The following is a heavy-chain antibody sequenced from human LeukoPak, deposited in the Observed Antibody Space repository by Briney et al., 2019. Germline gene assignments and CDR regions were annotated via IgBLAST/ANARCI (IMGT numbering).Heavy chain of an antibody. V-gene: IGHV4-34*01. Sequence: PSETLSLTCAVYGGSFSGYYWSWIRQPPGKGLEWIGEINHSGSTNYNPSLKSRVTISVDTSKNQFSLKLSSVTAADTAVYYCARHFSAAGTFHWGQGTLVTVSS. CDR2: INHSGST. CDR3: ARHFSAAGTFH. CDR1: GGSFSGYY. D-gene: IGHD6-13*01. J-gene: IGHJ4*02.